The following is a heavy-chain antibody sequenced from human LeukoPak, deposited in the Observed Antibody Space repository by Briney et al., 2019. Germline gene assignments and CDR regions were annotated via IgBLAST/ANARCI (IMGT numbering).Heavy chain of an antibody. CDR1: GFTFSSYE. CDR3: ARAPRYSSSWFKPDYYYYGMDV. CDR2: ISSSGSTI. J-gene: IGHJ6*02. Sequence: GGSLRLSCAASGFTFSSYEMNWVRQAPGKGLEWVSYISSSGSTIYYADSVKGRFTISRDNAKNSLYLQMNSLRAEDTAVYYCARAPRYSSSWFKPDYYYYGMDVWGQGTTVTVSS. V-gene: IGHV3-48*03. D-gene: IGHD6-13*01.